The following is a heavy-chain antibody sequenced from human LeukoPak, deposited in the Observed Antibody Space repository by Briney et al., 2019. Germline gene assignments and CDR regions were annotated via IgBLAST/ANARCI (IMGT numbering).Heavy chain of an antibody. D-gene: IGHD5-18*01. V-gene: IGHV1-2*02. Sequence: VASVKVSCKASGYTFTGCFIHYVRQAPGQGLEWMGWIDPNSDNIRYSETSKDRVTMTRDTSTNTAYMELSWLRSDDTAVYYCARSAYNYGYVYFDHWGQGTLVIVSS. J-gene: IGHJ4*02. CDR2: IDPNSDNI. CDR3: ARSAYNYGYVYFDH. CDR1: GYTFTGCF.